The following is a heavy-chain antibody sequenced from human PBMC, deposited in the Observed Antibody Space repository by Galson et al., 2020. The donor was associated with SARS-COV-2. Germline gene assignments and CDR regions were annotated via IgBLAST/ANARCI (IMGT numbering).Heavy chain of an antibody. V-gene: IGHV3-21*01. CDR3: ARENSGSYYGYYYYGMDV. Sequence: GSLRLSCAASGFTFSSYSMNWVRQAPVKGLERVPSMSSSSSYIYYPDSVNGRVTISRDNAKNSLYLQMNSLRAEDTAVYYCARENSGSYYGYYYYGMDVWGQGTTVTVSS. CDR2: MSSSSSYI. D-gene: IGHD1-26*01. CDR1: GFTFSSYS. J-gene: IGHJ6*02.